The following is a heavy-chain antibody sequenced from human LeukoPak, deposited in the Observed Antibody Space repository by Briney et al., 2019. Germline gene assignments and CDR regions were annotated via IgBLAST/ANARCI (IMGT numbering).Heavy chain of an antibody. D-gene: IGHD3-22*01. CDR1: GGSISSGNYY. J-gene: IGHJ4*02. V-gene: IGHV4-61*02. Sequence: PSQTLSLTCTVSGGSISSGNYYWSWIRQPAGKGLEWIGRIYTSGSTNYNPSLKSRVTISVDTSKNQFSLKLSSVTAADTAVYYCASGTYDTWDYWGQGTLVTVSS. CDR3: ASGTYDTWDY. CDR2: IYTSGST.